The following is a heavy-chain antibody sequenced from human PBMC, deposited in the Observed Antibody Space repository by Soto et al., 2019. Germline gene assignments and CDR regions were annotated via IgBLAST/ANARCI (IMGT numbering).Heavy chain of an antibody. CDR2: ISGSGGST. D-gene: IGHD3-22*01. Sequence: EVQLLESGGGLVQPGGSLRLSCAASGFTFSSYAMSWVRQAPGKGLEWVSAISGSGGSTYYADSVKGRFTISRDNSKNTLYLQMNSLRAEDTAVYYCAKDNFGTMIVVVTAPFDYWGQGTLVTVSS. J-gene: IGHJ4*02. CDR1: GFTFSSYA. CDR3: AKDNFGTMIVVVTAPFDY. V-gene: IGHV3-23*01.